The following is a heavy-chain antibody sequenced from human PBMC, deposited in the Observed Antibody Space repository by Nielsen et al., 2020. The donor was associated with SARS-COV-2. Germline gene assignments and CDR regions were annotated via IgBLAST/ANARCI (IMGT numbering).Heavy chain of an antibody. Sequence: GESLKISCAASGFTFSNAWMSWVRQAPGKGLEWVGRIKSKTDGGTTDYAAPVKGRFTISRDDSKNTLYLQMNSLKTEDTAVYYCTTAAGPYYYYYYMDVWSKGTTVTVSS. D-gene: IGHD6-13*01. CDR3: TTAAGPYYYYYYMDV. CDR2: IKSKTDGGTT. V-gene: IGHV3-15*01. CDR1: GFTFSNAW. J-gene: IGHJ6*03.